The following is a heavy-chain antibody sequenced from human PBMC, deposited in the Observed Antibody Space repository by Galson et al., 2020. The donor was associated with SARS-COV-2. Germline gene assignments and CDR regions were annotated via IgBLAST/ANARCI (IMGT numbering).Heavy chain of an antibody. CDR3: ARDDAYYDSSKWLLSMDV. D-gene: IGHD3-22*01. CDR2: IIPIFGTA. J-gene: IGHJ6*03. Sequence: ASVKVSCKASGGTFSSYAISWVRHAPGQGLEWMGGIIPIFGTANYAQKFQGRVTITTDESTSTAYMELSSLRSEDTAVYYCARDDAYYDSSKWLLSMDVWGKGTTVTVSS. V-gene: IGHV1-69*05. CDR1: GGTFSSYA.